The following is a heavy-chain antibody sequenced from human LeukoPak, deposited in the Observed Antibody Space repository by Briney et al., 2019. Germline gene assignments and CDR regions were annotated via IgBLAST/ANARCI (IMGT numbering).Heavy chain of an antibody. D-gene: IGHD3-10*01. CDR1: GGSFSGYY. V-gene: IGHV4-34*01. J-gene: IGHJ4*02. Sequence: SETLSLTCAVYGGSFSGYYWSWIRQPPGKGLEWIGEINHSGSTNYNPSLKSRVTISVDTSKNQFSLKLSSVTAADTAVYYCARFRVRGVSDYWGQGPLVTVSS. CDR2: INHSGST. CDR3: ARFRVRGVSDY.